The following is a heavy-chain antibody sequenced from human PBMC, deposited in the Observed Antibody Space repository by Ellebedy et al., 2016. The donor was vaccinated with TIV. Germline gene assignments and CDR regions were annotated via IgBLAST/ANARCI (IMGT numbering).Heavy chain of an antibody. CDR1: GGSFSGYY. D-gene: IGHD3-10*01. J-gene: IGHJ6*02. CDR3: ARGSFLVRGVIAYGMDV. Sequence: SETLSLTCAVYGGSFSGYYWSWIRQPPGKGLEWIGEINHSGSTNYNPSLKSRVTVSVDTSKNQFSLKLSSVTAADTAVYYCARGSFLVRGVIAYGMDVWGQGTTVTVSS. CDR2: INHSGST. V-gene: IGHV4-34*01.